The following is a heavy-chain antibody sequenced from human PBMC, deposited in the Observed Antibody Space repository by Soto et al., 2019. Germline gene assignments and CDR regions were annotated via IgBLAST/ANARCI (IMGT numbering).Heavy chain of an antibody. J-gene: IGHJ6*04. CDR2: INPSGGST. CDR1: GYTFTSYY. V-gene: IGHV1-46*01. CDR3: ASDFDFWSGYLEDYYDYYGNAV. Sequence: ASVKVSCKASGYTFTSYYMHWVRQAPGQGLEWMGIINPSGGSTSYAQKFQGRVTMTRDTSTSTVYMELSSLRSEDTAVYYCASDFDFWSGYLEDYYDYYGNAVRGKGTNGTFSS. D-gene: IGHD3-3*01.